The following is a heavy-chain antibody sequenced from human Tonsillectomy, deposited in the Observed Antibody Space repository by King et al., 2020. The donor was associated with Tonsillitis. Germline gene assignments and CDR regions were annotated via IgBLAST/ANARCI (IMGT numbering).Heavy chain of an antibody. V-gene: IGHV4-39*01. D-gene: IGHD4-11*01. J-gene: IGHJ4*02. CDR3: ARHTSIGRLPTDY. CDR2: IYYSGST. CDR1: GGSISSSSYY. Sequence: LQLQESGPGLVKPSETLSLTCTVSGGSISSSSYYWGWIRQPPGKGLEWIGSIYYSGSTYYNPSLKSRVTISVDTSKNEFSLKLSSVTAADTAVYYCARHTSIGRLPTDYWGQGTLVTVSS.